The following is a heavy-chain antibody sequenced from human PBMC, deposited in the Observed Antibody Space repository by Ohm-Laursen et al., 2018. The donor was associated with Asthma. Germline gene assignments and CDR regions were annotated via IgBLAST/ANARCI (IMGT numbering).Heavy chain of an antibody. CDR3: ARDVMEWYLPAFDF. CDR1: GFTFDTYA. CDR2: ITFSGEHT. D-gene: IGHD3-3*01. J-gene: IGHJ4*02. V-gene: IGHV3-23*01. Sequence: SLRLSCAAFGFTFDTYAMNWVRQVPGKGREGVSSITFSGEHTYYADSVKGRFTISRDNSKNTLYLQMNSLRPDDTAVYYCARDVMEWYLPAFDFWGQGTLVTVSS.